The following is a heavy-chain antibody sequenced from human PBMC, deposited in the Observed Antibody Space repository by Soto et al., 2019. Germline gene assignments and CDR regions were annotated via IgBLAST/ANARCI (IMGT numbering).Heavy chain of an antibody. V-gene: IGHV3-23*01. Sequence: PGGSLRLSCAASGFTFSNYAMSWVRQAPGKGLEWVSSISGSGGSTHYADSVKGRFTISRDNSKNTLYLQMNSLRAEDTAVYYCAKEDVGGYYYSGLWGQGTQVTVSS. J-gene: IGHJ4*02. CDR3: AKEDVGGYYYSGL. D-gene: IGHD1-26*01. CDR1: GFTFSNYA. CDR2: ISGSGGST.